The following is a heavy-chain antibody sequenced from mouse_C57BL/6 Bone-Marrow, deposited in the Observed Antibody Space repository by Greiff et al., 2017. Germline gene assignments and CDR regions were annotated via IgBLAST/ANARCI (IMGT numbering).Heavy chain of an antibody. CDR3: ARDYDYDEGY. CDR2: INPSSGYT. J-gene: IGHJ2*01. Sequence: VQRVESGAELARPGASVKMSCKASGYTFTSYTMHWVKQRPGQGLEWIGYINPSSGYTKYNQKFKDKATLTADKSSSTAYMQLSSLTSEDSAVYYCARDYDYDEGYWGQGTTLTVSS. CDR1: GYTFTSYT. D-gene: IGHD2-4*01. V-gene: IGHV1-4*01.